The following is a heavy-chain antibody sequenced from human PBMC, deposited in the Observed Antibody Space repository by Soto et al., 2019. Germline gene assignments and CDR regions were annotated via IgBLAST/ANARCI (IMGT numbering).Heavy chain of an antibody. CDR1: GGSINSYY. CDR2: IYYSGNT. Sequence: QVQLQESGPGLVKPSETLSLTCTVSGGSINSYYWTWIRRPPGKGLEWIGYIYYSGNTDYNPSLKSRVTISIDTSKNQFSLQLSSVTAADTAVYYCASGQQLYYYYNMDVWGQGTTVTVSS. CDR3: ASGQQLYYYYNMDV. J-gene: IGHJ6*03. V-gene: IGHV4-59*01. D-gene: IGHD6-13*01.